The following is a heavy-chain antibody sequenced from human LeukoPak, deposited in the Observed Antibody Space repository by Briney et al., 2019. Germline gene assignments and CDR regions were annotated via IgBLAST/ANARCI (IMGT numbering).Heavy chain of an antibody. Sequence: SETLSLTCTVSGGSISSYYWSWIRQPPGKGLEWIGYIYYSGSTNYNPSLKSRVTISVDTSKNQFSLKLSSVTAADTAVYYCARRPDGYNFDYWSQGTLVTVSS. D-gene: IGHD5-24*01. CDR3: ARRPDGYNFDY. CDR2: IYYSGST. V-gene: IGHV4-59*12. CDR1: GGSISSYY. J-gene: IGHJ4*02.